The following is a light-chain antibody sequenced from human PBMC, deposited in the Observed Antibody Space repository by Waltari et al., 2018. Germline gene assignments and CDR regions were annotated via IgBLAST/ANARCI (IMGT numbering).Light chain of an antibody. Sequence: DIQMTQSPSSLSASVGDRVTSTCRASQNIISDLNWYQQKPGKVPKLLISKASVLQSGVPSRFSGSGSGTEFTLTISSLQPEDFATYYCQQSHGLPYTFGQGTQLEIK. V-gene: IGKV1-39*01. J-gene: IGKJ2*01. CDR1: QNIISD. CDR3: QQSHGLPYT. CDR2: KAS.